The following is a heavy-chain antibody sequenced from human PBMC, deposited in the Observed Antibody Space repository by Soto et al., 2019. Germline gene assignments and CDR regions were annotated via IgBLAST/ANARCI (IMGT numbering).Heavy chain of an antibody. Sequence: ASVKVSCKAPGYTFTGYYMHWVRQAPGQGLEWMGWINPNSGGTNYAQKFQGWVTMTRDTSISTAYMELSRLRSDDTAVYYCARDLNSRGSYYEDYYYGMDVWGQGTSVTVSS. CDR2: INPNSGGT. CDR1: GYTFTGYY. J-gene: IGHJ6*02. CDR3: ARDLNSRGSYYEDYYYGMDV. V-gene: IGHV1-2*04. D-gene: IGHD1-26*01.